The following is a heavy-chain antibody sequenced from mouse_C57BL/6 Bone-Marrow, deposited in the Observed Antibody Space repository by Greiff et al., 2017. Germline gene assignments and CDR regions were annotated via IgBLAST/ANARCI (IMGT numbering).Heavy chain of an antibody. CDR3: ARRTTVVSYWYFDV. V-gene: IGHV5-9*01. J-gene: IGHJ1*03. Sequence: EVMLVESGGGLVKPGGSLKLSCAASGFTFSSYTMSWVRQTPEKRLEGVATISGGGGNTYYPDSVKGRFTISRDNAKNTLYLQMSSLRSEDTALYYWARRTTVVSYWYFDVWGTGTTVTVSS. CDR2: ISGGGGNT. D-gene: IGHD1-1*01. CDR1: GFTFSSYT.